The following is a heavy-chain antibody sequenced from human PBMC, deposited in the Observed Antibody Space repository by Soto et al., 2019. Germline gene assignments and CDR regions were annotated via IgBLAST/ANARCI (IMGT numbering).Heavy chain of an antibody. Sequence: EVHVLESGGGLVQPGGSLRLSCAASGFTFSTYAMSVVRQAPGKGLEWVSAMSGSGDSTYYADSVKGRFTISRDNSKNTVHLQMNRLRAEETAVYYCAKDSRIAVAGTSVYWGQGTQVTVSS. V-gene: IGHV3-23*01. CDR3: AKDSRIAVAGTSVY. CDR2: MSGSGDST. J-gene: IGHJ4*02. D-gene: IGHD6-19*01. CDR1: GFTFSTYA.